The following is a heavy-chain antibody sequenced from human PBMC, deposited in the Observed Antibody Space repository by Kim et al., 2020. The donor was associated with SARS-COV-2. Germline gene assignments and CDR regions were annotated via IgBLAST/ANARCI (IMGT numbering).Heavy chain of an antibody. J-gene: IGHJ6*02. CDR3: ARDSYGSGYYYGMDV. Sequence: AQKFQGRGTMTRDTSTSTVYMELYSLRSEDTAVYYCARDSYGSGYYYGMDVWGQGTTVTVSS. D-gene: IGHD3-10*01. V-gene: IGHV1-46*01.